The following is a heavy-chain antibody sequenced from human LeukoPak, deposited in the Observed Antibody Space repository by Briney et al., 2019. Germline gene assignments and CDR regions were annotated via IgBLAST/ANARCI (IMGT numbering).Heavy chain of an antibody. CDR3: ARNSGGRRYYFTE. CDR1: GFIFSNSG. D-gene: IGHD3-10*01. J-gene: IGHJ4*02. CDR2: IYTDGSTK. Sequence: GGSLRLSCAASGFIFSNSGMHWVRQAPGKGLEWVTVIYTDGSTKYYADSVKGRFIISRDNSQNTLYLQMNSLRAEDTAVYYCARNSGGRRYYFTEWGQGTLVTVSS. V-gene: IGHV3-33*01.